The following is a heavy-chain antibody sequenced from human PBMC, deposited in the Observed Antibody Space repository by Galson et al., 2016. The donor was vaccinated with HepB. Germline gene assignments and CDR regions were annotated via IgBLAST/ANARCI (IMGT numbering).Heavy chain of an antibody. D-gene: IGHD1-7*01. Sequence: SVKVSCKASGHTFTSYYIHWVRQAPGQGLEWMGWISAHTGNTNYAHKVQGRVTMTIDTSTGTAYMELRSLRSDDTAVYYCARVPWNYGRSLYYFGMDVWGQGTTVTVSS. CDR1: GHTFTSYY. CDR3: ARVPWNYGRSLYYFGMDV. V-gene: IGHV1-18*04. CDR2: ISAHTGNT. J-gene: IGHJ6*02.